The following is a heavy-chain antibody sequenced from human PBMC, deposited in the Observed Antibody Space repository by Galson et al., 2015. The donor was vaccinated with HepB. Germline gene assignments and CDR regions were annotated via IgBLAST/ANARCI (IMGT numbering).Heavy chain of an antibody. D-gene: IGHD3-22*01. CDR2: IYPGDSDT. CDR3: ARHTPEYYYDSSGYYYAMGWGAFDI. CDR1: GYSFTSYW. V-gene: IGHV5-51*01. J-gene: IGHJ3*02. Sequence: QSGAEVKKPGESLKISCKGSGYSFTSYWIGWVRQMPGKGLEWMGIIYPGDSDTRYSPSFQGQVTISADKSISTAYLQWSSLKASDTAMYYCARHTPEYYYDSSGYYYAMGWGAFDIWGQGNPGHRLL.